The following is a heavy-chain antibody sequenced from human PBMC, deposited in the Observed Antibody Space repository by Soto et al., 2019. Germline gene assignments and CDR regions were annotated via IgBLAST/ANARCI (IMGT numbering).Heavy chain of an antibody. Sequence: ASVKVSCKASGYTFTSYAMHWVRQAPGQRLEWMGWINAGNGNTKYSQKFQGRVTITRDTSASTAYMELSSLRSEDTAVYYCARVNGYSSGCPHGCMDVWGQGTTVTVSS. J-gene: IGHJ6*02. CDR1: GYTFTSYA. V-gene: IGHV1-3*01. D-gene: IGHD6-19*01. CDR2: INAGNGNT. CDR3: ARVNGYSSGCPHGCMDV.